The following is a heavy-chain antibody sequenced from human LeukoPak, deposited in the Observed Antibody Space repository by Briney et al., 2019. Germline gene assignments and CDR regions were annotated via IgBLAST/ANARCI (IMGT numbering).Heavy chain of an antibody. CDR1: GYTFTDYY. Sequence: ASVKVSCKASGYTFTDYYMHWVRQAPGQGLEWMGRINPNSGGTNYAQKFQGRVTVTRDTSISTAYMELSRLRSDDTAVYYCARFSLSEDGDYWGQGTLVTVSS. CDR3: ARFSLSEDGDY. D-gene: IGHD3-3*02. J-gene: IGHJ4*02. CDR2: INPNSGGT. V-gene: IGHV1-2*06.